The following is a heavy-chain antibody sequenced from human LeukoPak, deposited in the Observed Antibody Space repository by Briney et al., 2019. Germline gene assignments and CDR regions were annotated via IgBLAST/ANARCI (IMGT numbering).Heavy chain of an antibody. CDR2: INPGNSDT. Sequence: GESLKISCKGSGYSFSNYWIGRIRQMAGKGLEWMAIINPGNSDTKYNPAFQGQVTISADKSISTAYLQWSSLKASDSAMYYCARRSSSEFWGQGTLVTVSS. V-gene: IGHV5-51*01. CDR1: GYSFSNYW. J-gene: IGHJ4*02. D-gene: IGHD6-6*01. CDR3: ARRSSSEF.